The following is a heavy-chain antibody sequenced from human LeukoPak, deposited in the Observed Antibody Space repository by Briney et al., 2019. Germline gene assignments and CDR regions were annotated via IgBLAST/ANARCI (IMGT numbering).Heavy chain of an antibody. J-gene: IGHJ4*02. D-gene: IGHD6-19*01. Sequence: SETLSLTCTVSGGSISSSSYYWVWLRQPPGKGLEWIGSIYYSGSTYYNPSLKSRVTISVDTSKNQFSLKLSSVTAAATALYFCARLGYSSGWYHYFDYWGQDTLVTVSS. V-gene: IGHV4-39*01. CDR1: GGSISSSSYY. CDR2: IYYSGST. CDR3: ARLGYSSGWYHYFDY.